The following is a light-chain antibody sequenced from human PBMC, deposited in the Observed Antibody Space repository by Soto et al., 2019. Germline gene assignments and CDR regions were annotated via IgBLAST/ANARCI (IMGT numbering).Light chain of an antibody. V-gene: IGKV3-15*01. CDR1: QSVSSN. Sequence: EIVMTQSPATLSVSPGERANLSCRASQSVSSNLAWYQQKPGQAPRLLIYGASTRATGIPARFSGSGSGTEFTLTISSLQSEDFSVYYCQQYDNWPPITFGQGTRLEIK. CDR2: GAS. J-gene: IGKJ5*01. CDR3: QQYDNWPPIT.